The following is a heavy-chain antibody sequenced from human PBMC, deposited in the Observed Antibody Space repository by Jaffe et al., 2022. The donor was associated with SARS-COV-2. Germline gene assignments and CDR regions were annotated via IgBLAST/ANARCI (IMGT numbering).Heavy chain of an antibody. Sequence: QVQLQESGPGLVKPSETLSLTCTVSGGSISSYYWSWIRQPPGKGLEWIGYIYYSGSTNYNPSLKSRVTISVDTSKNQFSLKLSSVTAADTAVYYCARLVSGQLAGNWFDPWGQGTLVTVSS. CDR2: IYYSGST. D-gene: IGHD6-6*01. V-gene: IGHV4-59*08. CDR3: ARLVSGQLAGNWFDP. CDR1: GGSISSYY. J-gene: IGHJ5*02.